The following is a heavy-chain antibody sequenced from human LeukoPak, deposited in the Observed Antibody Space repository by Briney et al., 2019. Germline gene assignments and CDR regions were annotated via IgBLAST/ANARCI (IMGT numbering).Heavy chain of an antibody. CDR3: AKGLIGLWFLDY. CDR2: ISYDGTNK. V-gene: IGHV3-30*18. Sequence: PGGSLRLSCAASGFTFSSHGMHWVRQAPGKGLEWVAAISYDGTNKYYTDSVKGRFTISRDNSKNTLSLQMNSLRAEDTAVYYCAKGLIGLWFLDYWGQGTLVTVSS. J-gene: IGHJ4*02. CDR1: GFTFSSHG. D-gene: IGHD3-10*01.